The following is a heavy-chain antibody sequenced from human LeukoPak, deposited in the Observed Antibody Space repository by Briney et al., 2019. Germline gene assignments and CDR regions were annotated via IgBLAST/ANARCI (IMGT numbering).Heavy chain of an antibody. J-gene: IGHJ3*02. CDR1: GFTFSSYD. CDR2: ISGSSSYI. CDR3: AKDGKMIVVLFGAFDI. V-gene: IGHV3-21*01. Sequence: PGGSLRLSCAGSGFTFSSYDMNWVRQAPGKGPEWVSSISGSSSYIYYADSVKGRFTISRDNSKKTLYMQMNSLRPEDTAVYYCAKDGKMIVVLFGAFDIWGQGTMVTVSS. D-gene: IGHD3-22*01.